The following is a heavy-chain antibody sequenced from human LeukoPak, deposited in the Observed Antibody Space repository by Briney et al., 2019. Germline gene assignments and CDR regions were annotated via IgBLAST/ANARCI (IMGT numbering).Heavy chain of an antibody. CDR3: ARDIAVAAMFDY. D-gene: IGHD6-19*01. J-gene: IGHJ4*02. CDR1: GFTFSSYS. CDR2: ISSSSSYI. V-gene: IGHV3-21*01. Sequence: GGSLRLSCAASGFTFSSYSMNWVRRAPGKGLEWVSSISSSSSYIYYADSVKGRFTISRDNAKNSLYLQMNSLRAEDTAVYYCARDIAVAAMFDYWGQGTLVTVSS.